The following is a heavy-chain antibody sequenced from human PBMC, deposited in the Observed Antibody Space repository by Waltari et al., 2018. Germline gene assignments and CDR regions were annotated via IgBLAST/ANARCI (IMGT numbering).Heavy chain of an antibody. D-gene: IGHD3-3*01. V-gene: IGHV1-69-2*01. CDR2: VDPEDGET. J-gene: IGHJ5*02. Sequence: EVPLVQSGTEVKRHGATVKRHCKATGDTITDYYMHWVHQAPGNGLEWMGRVDPEDGETIYAEKLQRRVTITADTATDTAYMELSSLRSEDTAMYYCATGADYDFWSGPSWGQGTLVTVSS. CDR3: ATGADYDFWSGPS. CDR1: GDTITDYY.